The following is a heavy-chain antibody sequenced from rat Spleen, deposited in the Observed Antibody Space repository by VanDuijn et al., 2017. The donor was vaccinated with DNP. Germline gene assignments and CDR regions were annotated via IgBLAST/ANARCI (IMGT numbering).Heavy chain of an antibody. CDR1: GYSITSAYR. V-gene: IGHV3-3*01. J-gene: IGHJ4*01. CDR2: INSAGTT. CDR3: ARWPGYNPPYAMDA. D-gene: IGHD1-4*01. Sequence: EVQLQESGPGLVKTSQSLSLTCSVTGYSITSAYRWNWIRKFPGNKLEWMGYINSAGTTKYNPSLKSRISITRDTSKNQLFLQVNSVTTEDTATYHCARWPGYNPPYAMDAWGQGTSVTVSS.